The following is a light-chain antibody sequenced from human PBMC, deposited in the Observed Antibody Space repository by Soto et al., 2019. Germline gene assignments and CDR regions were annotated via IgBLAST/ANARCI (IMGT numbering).Light chain of an antibody. CDR3: QLYSGSPWT. V-gene: IGKV3-20*01. J-gene: IGKJ1*01. CDR2: GVS. CDR1: QSVSSN. Sequence: EIVMTQSPATLSVSPGERATLSCRASQSVSSNLAWYQQEPGQAPRLLIHGVSIRATGIPDRFSGSGSGTDFTLTISRLEPEDFAVYYCQLYSGSPWTFGQGTKVEIK.